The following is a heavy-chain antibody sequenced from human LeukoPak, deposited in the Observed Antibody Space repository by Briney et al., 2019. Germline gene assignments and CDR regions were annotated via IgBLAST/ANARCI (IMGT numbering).Heavy chain of an antibody. J-gene: IGHJ4*02. V-gene: IGHV3-7*01. D-gene: IGHD5-24*01. CDR3: ARETEMANLDY. Sequence: GGSLRLSCAASGFTFSSYAMHWVRQAPGKGLEWVANIKQDGSEKYYVDSVKGRFTISRDNAKKSLYLQMNSLRAEDTAVYYCARETEMANLDYWGQGTLVTVSS. CDR1: GFTFSSYA. CDR2: IKQDGSEK.